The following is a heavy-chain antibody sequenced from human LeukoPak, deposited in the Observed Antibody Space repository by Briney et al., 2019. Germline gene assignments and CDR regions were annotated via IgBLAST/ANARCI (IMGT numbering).Heavy chain of an antibody. D-gene: IGHD4-17*01. CDR2: VWSDGNGK. V-gene: IGHV3-33*01. J-gene: IGHJ4*02. CDR3: VRVLTVTFDS. Sequence: GGSLRLSCVASGFIFSNYGMHWARQAPGKGLEWVALVWSDGNGKFYADSVKGRFTISRDNSKNTLYLQMNSLRAEDTAVYYCVRVLTVTFDSWGQGTLVTVSS. CDR1: GFIFSNYG.